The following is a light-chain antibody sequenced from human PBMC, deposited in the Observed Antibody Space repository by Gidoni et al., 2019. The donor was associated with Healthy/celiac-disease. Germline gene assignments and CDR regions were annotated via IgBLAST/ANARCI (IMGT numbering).Light chain of an antibody. Sequence: EIVLTQSPATLSLSPGERATLSCRASQSVSSYLAWYQQKPGQAPRLLIYDASNRGTGIPARFSGRGSGTDFTLTISSPEPEDFAVYYCQQRSNWLTFGGGTKVEIK. V-gene: IGKV3-11*01. CDR2: DAS. CDR1: QSVSSY. J-gene: IGKJ4*01. CDR3: QQRSNWLT.